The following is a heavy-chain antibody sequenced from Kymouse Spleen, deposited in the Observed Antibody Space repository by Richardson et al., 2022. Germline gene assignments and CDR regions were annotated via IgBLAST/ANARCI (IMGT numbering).Heavy chain of an antibody. V-gene: IGHV3-73*02. CDR2: IRSKANSYAT. CDR3: TRRGFGELLDWFDP. J-gene: IGHJ5*02. CDR1: GFTFSGSA. D-gene: IGHD3-10*01. Sequence: EVQLVESGGGLVQPGGSLKLSCAASGFTFSGSAMHWVRQASGKGLEWVGRIRSKANSYATAYAASVKGRFTISRDDSKNTAYLQMNSLKTEDTAVYYCTRRGFGELLDWFDPWGQGTLVTVSS.